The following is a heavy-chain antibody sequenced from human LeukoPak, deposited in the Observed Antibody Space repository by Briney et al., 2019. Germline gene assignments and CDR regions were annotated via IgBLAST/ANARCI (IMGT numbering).Heavy chain of an antibody. V-gene: IGHV3-64*01. CDR3: ARGGEITIFGVDPFDP. CDR1: GFTFSSYA. D-gene: IGHD3-3*01. Sequence: GGSLRLSCAASGFTFSSYAMHWVRQAPGKRLEYVSAISSNGGSTYYANSVKGRFTISRDNSKNTLYLQMGSLRAEDMAVYYCARGGEITIFGVDPFDPWGQGTLVTVSS. J-gene: IGHJ5*02. CDR2: ISSNGGST.